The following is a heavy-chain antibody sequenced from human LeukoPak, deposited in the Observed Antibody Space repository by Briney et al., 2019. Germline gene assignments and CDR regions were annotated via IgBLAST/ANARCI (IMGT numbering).Heavy chain of an antibody. D-gene: IGHD3-22*01. CDR1: GYTFTSYG. CDR2: ISAYNVNT. Sequence: ASVKVSCKASGYTFTSYGISWVRQAPGPGLEWMGWISAYNVNTHHPQQLQARVTMTTDTCTSTVYMELRSLRSDDTAVYYCARETNWYYYDSSGYYLQPIPFDYWGQGTLVTVSS. J-gene: IGHJ4*02. CDR3: ARETNWYYYDSSGYYLQPIPFDY. V-gene: IGHV1-18*01.